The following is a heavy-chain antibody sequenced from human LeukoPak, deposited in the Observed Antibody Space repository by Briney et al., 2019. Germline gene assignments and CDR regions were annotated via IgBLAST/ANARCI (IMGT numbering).Heavy chain of an antibody. CDR1: GCSISSYY. CDR3: ARARYSDSSVLTRKRSYYFDY. CDR2: ISTSGST. J-gene: IGHJ4*02. V-gene: IGHV4-4*07. D-gene: IGHD3-22*01. Sequence: SETLSLTCTVSGCSISSYYWSWIRQPAGKGLESIGHISTSGSTNYNPSLKSRVTMSVHTSKNQFSLKLSSVTAADTAVYYRARARYSDSSVLTRKRSYYFDYWGQGTLVTVSS.